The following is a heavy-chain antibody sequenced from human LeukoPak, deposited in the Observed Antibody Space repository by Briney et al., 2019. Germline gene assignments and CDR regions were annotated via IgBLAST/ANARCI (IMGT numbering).Heavy chain of an antibody. CDR1: GGTFSSYA. Sequence: SVKVSCKASGGTFSSYAISWVRQAPGQGLEWLGGIIPIFGTANYAQKFQGRVTITTDESTSTAYMELSSLRSEDTAVYYCASSWTGDVFDYWGQGNLVTVSS. V-gene: IGHV1-69*05. CDR3: ASSWTGDVFDY. CDR2: IIPIFGTA. J-gene: IGHJ4*02. D-gene: IGHD3/OR15-3a*01.